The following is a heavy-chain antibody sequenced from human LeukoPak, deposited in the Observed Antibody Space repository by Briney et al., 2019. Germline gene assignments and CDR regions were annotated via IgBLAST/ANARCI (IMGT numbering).Heavy chain of an antibody. CDR1: GFTFSSYS. CDR2: ISSSSSYI. J-gene: IGHJ4*02. CDR3: ARGSGYSGYNRFDY. V-gene: IGHV3-21*01. D-gene: IGHD1-14*01. Sequence: GGSLRLSCAASGFTFSSYSMNWVRQAPGKGLEWVSSISSSSSYIYYADSVKGRFTISRDNAKNSLYLQMNSLRAEDTAVYYCARGSGYSGYNRFDYWGQGTLVTVSS.